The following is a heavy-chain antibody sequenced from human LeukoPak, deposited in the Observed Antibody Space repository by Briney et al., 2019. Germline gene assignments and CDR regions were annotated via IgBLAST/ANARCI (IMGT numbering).Heavy chain of an antibody. J-gene: IGHJ5*02. CDR3: ARGGCSGGSCYSSWFDP. Sequence: ASVKVSCKASGYTFTGYYIHWVRQAPGQGLEWMGWIDPNSGGRNYAQKFQGRVTMTRDTSTSTAYMVLSSLTSDDTAVYYCARGGCSGGSCYSSWFDPWGQGTLVSVSS. D-gene: IGHD2-15*01. V-gene: IGHV1-2*02. CDR1: GYTFTGYY. CDR2: IDPNSGGR.